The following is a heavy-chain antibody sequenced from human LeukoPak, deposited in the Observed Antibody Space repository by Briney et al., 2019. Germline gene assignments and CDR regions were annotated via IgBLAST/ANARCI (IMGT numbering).Heavy chain of an antibody. J-gene: IGHJ4*02. CDR3: AKRRYGDYGDFDY. CDR1: GFTFSAYA. V-gene: IGHV3-23*01. D-gene: IGHD4-17*01. CDR2: ISGSDGST. Sequence: GGSLRLSCAASGFTFSAYAMSWVRQAPGKGLEWVSTISGSDGSTYYADSVKGRFSVSRDNSKNTVYLQMNSLRAEDTVVYYCAKRRYGDYGDFDYWGQGTLVTVSS.